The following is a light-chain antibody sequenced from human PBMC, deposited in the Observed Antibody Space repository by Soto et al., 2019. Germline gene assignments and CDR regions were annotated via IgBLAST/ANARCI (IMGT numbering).Light chain of an antibody. V-gene: IGKV3-20*01. CDR2: DAS. CDR1: QSVSSN. CDR3: QQYGSSPPIT. Sequence: EIVLTQSPATLSLSPGERATLSCRASQSVSSNLAWYQQKPGQAPRLLIYDASSRATGIPDRFSGGGSGTDFTLTISRLEPEDFAVYYCQQYGSSPPITFGQGTRLEIK. J-gene: IGKJ5*01.